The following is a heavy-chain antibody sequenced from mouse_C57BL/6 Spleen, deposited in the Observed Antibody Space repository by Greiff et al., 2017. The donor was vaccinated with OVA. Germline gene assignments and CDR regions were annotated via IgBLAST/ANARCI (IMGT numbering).Heavy chain of an antibody. CDR3: ARRASYYSNWYFDV. CDR1: GYTFTSYW. Sequence: QVQLQQPGAELVMPGASVKLSCKASGYTFTSYWMHWVKQRPGQGLEWIGELDPSDSYTNYNQKFKGKSTLTVDKSASTAYMQLSSLTSEDSAVYYCARRASYYSNWYFDVWGTGTTVTVSS. CDR2: LDPSDSYT. D-gene: IGHD2-5*01. J-gene: IGHJ1*03. V-gene: IGHV1-69*01.